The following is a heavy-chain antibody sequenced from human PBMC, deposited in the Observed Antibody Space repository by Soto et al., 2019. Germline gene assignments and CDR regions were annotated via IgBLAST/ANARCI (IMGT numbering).Heavy chain of an antibody. J-gene: IGHJ4*02. Sequence: GGSLRLSCTGSGFPFDDFAIICVRQAPGKGLEWVALIKNQSYQVTPEYAAAVKGRFTISRDTTNGSAYLQMSSLKIEDSGIYYCTGAESPYTAFFSLYWGQGTPVTVSS. CDR2: IKNQSYQVTP. V-gene: IGHV3-49*04. D-gene: IGHD4-4*01. CDR1: GFPFDDFA. CDR3: TGAESPYTAFFSLY.